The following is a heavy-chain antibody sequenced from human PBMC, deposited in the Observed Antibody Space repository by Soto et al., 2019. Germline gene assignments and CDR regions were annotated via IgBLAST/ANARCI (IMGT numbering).Heavy chain of an antibody. J-gene: IGHJ6*02. D-gene: IGHD3-10*01. V-gene: IGHV1-18*01. CDR3: ARDVPYYYGSGSYYKVYYYYGMDV. CDR2: ISAYNGNT. CDR1: GYTFTSYG. Sequence: ASVKVSCKASGYTFTSYGISWVRRAPGQGLEWMGWISAYNGNTNYAQKLQGRVTMTTDTSTSTAYMELRSLRSDDTAVYYCARDVPYYYGSGSYYKVYYYYGMDVWGQGTTVTVSS.